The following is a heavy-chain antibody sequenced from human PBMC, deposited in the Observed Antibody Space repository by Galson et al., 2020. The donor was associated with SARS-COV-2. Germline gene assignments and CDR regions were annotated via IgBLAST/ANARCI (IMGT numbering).Heavy chain of an antibody. Sequence: ASVKVSCKASGYTFTGYYMHWVRQAPGQGLEWMGWINPNSGGTNYAQQFQGRVTMTRDTSISTAYMELSRLRSDDTAVYYCARAPSKRYSSGWYTGGEGIGYWGQGTLVTVSS. V-gene: IGHV1-2*02. CDR1: GYTFTGYY. J-gene: IGHJ4*02. D-gene: IGHD6-19*01. CDR3: ARAPSKRYSSGWYTGGEGIGY. CDR2: INPNSGGT.